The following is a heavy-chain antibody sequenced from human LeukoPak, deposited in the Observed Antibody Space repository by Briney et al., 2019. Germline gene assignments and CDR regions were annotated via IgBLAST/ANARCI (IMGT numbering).Heavy chain of an antibody. CDR3: ARAGGIPDY. D-gene: IGHD1-26*01. Sequence: SETLSLTCAVYGGSFSGYYWSWIRQPPGKGLEWIGEINHSGSTNYNLSLKSRVTISVDTSKNQFSLKLSSVTAADTAVYYCARAGGIPDYWGQGTLVTVSS. CDR1: GGSFSGYY. J-gene: IGHJ4*02. CDR2: INHSGST. V-gene: IGHV4-34*01.